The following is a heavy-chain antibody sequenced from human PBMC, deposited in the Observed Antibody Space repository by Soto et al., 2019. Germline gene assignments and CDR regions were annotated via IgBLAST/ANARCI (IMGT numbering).Heavy chain of an antibody. V-gene: IGHV1-18*01. CDR3: SREIHNWNDGLWFDP. D-gene: IGHD1-1*01. J-gene: IGHJ5*02. Sequence: QVQLVQSGAEVKKPGASVKVSCKASGYTFTNYGISWVRLAPGQGLEWMGWINAYTGNTNYAQKLQGRVTMTTDTSTSTAYMELRSLRSHDTAVYYCSREIHNWNDGLWFDPWGQGTLVTVSS. CDR2: INAYTGNT. CDR1: GYTFTNYG.